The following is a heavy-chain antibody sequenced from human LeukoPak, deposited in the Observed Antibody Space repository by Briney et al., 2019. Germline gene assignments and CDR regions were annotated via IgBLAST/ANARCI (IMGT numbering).Heavy chain of an antibody. CDR2: IRYDGSNK. CDR1: GFTFSSYG. Sequence: GGSLILSCAASGFTFSSYGMHWVRQAPGKGLEWVAFIRYDGSNKYYADSVKGRFTISRDNSKNTLYLQMNSLRGEDTAVYYCAKGSKEVLFTRDHHMDVWGKGTTVTISS. V-gene: IGHV3-30*02. CDR3: AKGSKEVLFTRDHHMDV. J-gene: IGHJ6*03. D-gene: IGHD3-3*01.